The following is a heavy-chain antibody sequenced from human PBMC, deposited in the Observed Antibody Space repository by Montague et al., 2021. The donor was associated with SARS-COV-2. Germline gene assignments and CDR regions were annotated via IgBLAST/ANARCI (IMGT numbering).Heavy chain of an antibody. CDR2: ISSSSSYI. Sequence: SLRLSCAASGFTFSSYSMNWVRQAPGKGLEWVSSISSSSSYIYYAGSVKGRFTISRDNAKNSLYLQMNSLRAEDTAVYYCARVSRSSWYGGSLGEALDYWGQGTLVTVSS. D-gene: IGHD6-13*01. V-gene: IGHV3-21*01. CDR3: ARVSRSSWYGGSLGEALDY. CDR1: GFTFSSYS. J-gene: IGHJ4*02.